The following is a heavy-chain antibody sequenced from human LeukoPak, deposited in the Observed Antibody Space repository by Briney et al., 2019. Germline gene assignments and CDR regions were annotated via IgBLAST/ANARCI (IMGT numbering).Heavy chain of an antibody. D-gene: IGHD3-10*01. CDR3: ARVIGATRGAPGAFDI. CDR1: GYTFTGYY. V-gene: IGHV1-2*04. Sequence: ASVKVSCKASGYTFTGYYMHWVRQAPGQGLEWMGWINPNSGGTNYAQKFQGWVTMTRDTSISTAYMELSRLRSDDTAVYYCARVIGATRGAPGAFDIWGQGTMVTVSS. CDR2: INPNSGGT. J-gene: IGHJ3*02.